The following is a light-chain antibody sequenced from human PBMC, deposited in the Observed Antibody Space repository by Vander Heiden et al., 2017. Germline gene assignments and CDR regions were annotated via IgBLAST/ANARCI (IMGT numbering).Light chain of an antibody. J-gene: IGKJ1*01. V-gene: IGKV1-39*01. CDR2: AAS. CDR3: QQSYSTLTWT. CDR1: QSISSY. Sequence: DIQMTQSPSSLSASVGDRVTITCRASQSISSYLNWYQQKPGKAPKLLIYAASSLQSGVPSRFSGSGSGTDFTLTISSLQPEDFATYYCQQSYSTLTWTFGQGTKVEIE.